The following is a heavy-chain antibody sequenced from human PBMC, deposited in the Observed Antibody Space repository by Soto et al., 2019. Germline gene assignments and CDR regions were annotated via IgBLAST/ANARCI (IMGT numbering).Heavy chain of an antibody. Sequence: GASVKVSCKASGYTLTGYYMHWVRQTPGQGLEWMGWINPNSGGTNYAQKFQGRVTMTRDTSISTAYMELIRLRSDDTAVYYCASAPGYSNYYYYGMDVWGQGTTVTVSS. V-gene: IGHV1-2*02. D-gene: IGHD4-4*01. CDR3: ASAPGYSNYYYYGMDV. J-gene: IGHJ6*02. CDR2: INPNSGGT. CDR1: GYTLTGYY.